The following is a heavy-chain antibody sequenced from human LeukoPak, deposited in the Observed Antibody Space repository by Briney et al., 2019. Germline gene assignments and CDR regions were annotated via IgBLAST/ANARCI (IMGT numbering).Heavy chain of an antibody. D-gene: IGHD2-8*01. J-gene: IGHJ4*02. Sequence: PSETLSLTCTVSGGSISNYYWSWIRQPAGKGLEWIGRIYTSGSTNYNPSLKSRVTMSVDTSKNQFSLKLSSVTAADTAVYYCARDSATCTNGVCYYYFDYWGQGTLVTVSS. CDR2: IYTSGST. CDR1: GGSISNYY. CDR3: ARDSATCTNGVCYYYFDY. V-gene: IGHV4-4*07.